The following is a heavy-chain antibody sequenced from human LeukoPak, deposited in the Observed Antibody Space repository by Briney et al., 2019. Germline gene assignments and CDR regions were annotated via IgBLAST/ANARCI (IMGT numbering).Heavy chain of an antibody. J-gene: IGHJ4*02. D-gene: IGHD3-10*01. CDR1: GFTFSSYG. CDR3: AKDESDGWFGEANFDY. CDR2: ISGSGGST. Sequence: PGGSLRLSCAASGFTFSSYGMSWVRQAPGKGLEWVSAISGSGGSTYYADSVKGRFTISRDNSKNTLYLQMNSLRAEDTAVYYCAKDESDGWFGEANFDYWGQGTLVTVSS. V-gene: IGHV3-23*01.